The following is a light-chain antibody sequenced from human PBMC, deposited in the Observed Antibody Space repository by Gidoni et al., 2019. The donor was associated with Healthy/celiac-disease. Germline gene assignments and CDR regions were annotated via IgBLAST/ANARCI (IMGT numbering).Light chain of an antibody. J-gene: IGKJ2*01. CDR3: QQYGSSPYT. CDR1: QSVSSSY. V-gene: IGKV3-20*01. Sequence: EIVLTQYPGTLSLSPGERATLSCRASQSVSSSYLAGYQQKPGQAPRLLIYGASSRATGIPDRFSGSGSGTDFTLTISRLEPEDFAVYYCQQYGSSPYTFXQXTKLEIK. CDR2: GAS.